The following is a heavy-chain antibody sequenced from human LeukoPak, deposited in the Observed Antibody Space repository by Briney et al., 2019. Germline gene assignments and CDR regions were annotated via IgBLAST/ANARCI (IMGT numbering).Heavy chain of an antibody. D-gene: IGHD5-18*01. V-gene: IGHV3-43*02. J-gene: IGHJ4*02. CDR3: SKGFLDGGETWDTAMVDH. Sequence: GGSLRLSCAASGFTFDDYTMHCVRQAPGKGLEWVSLITGDANGSSYADSVKGRFTISRDNSKNSLYLQMTSLRTEDTALYYCSKGFLDGGETWDTAMVDHWGQGTLVTVSS. CDR1: GFTFDDYT. CDR2: ITGDANGS.